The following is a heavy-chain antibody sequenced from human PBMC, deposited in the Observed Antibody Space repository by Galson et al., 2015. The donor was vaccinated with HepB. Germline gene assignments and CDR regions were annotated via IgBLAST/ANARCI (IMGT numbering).Heavy chain of an antibody. CDR3: ARTDILAPNWFDP. Sequence: SVKVSCKASGYTFRNYGINWVRQAPGQGLEWVGWISVYNGNTNYAQKLQGRVTMTTDTSTSTAYMELRSLRYDDTAVYYCARTDILAPNWFDPWGQGTLVTVSS. J-gene: IGHJ5*02. D-gene: IGHD3-9*01. CDR2: ISVYNGNT. V-gene: IGHV1-18*04. CDR1: GYTFRNYG.